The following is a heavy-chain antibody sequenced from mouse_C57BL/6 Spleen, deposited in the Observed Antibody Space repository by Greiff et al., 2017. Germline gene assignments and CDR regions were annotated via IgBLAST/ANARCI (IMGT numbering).Heavy chain of an antibody. J-gene: IGHJ1*03. Sequence: ESGPGLLQSSQTLSLTCSFSGFSLSTSGMGVSWIRQPSGKGLEWLAHIYWDDDKRYNPSLKSRLTISKDTSRNQVFLKITSVDTADTATYYCARQLGRGYFDVWGTGTTVTVSS. CDR1: GFSLSTSGMG. CDR2: IYWDDDK. V-gene: IGHV8-12*01. CDR3: ARQLGRGYFDV. D-gene: IGHD4-1*02.